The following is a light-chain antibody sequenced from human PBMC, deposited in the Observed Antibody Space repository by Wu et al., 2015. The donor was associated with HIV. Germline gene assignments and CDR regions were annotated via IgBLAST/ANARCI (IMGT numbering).Light chain of an antibody. CDR2: GAS. Sequence: EIVLTQSPGTLSLSPGERATLPCRASQSIRNNYLAWYQQKPGQAPRLLIYGASSRATGIPDRFRGSGSGTDFTLTISRLEPEDFAVYSCQQYGSSPGTFGQGTKVEIK. J-gene: IGKJ1*01. CDR1: QSIRNNY. CDR3: QQYGSSPGT. V-gene: IGKV3-20*01.